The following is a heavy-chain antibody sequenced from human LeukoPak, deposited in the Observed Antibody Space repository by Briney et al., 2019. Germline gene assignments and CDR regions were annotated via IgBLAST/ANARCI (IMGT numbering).Heavy chain of an antibody. CDR1: GFTVSSNY. CDR3: ARGGPVIAAAGFLDY. V-gene: IGHV3-66*01. Sequence: GGSLRLSCAASGFTVSSNYMSWVRQAPGKGLEWVSVIYSGGSTYYADSVKGRFTISRDNSKNTLYLQMNSLRAEDTAVYYCARGGPVIAAAGFLDYWGQGTLVTVSS. D-gene: IGHD6-13*01. J-gene: IGHJ4*02. CDR2: IYSGGST.